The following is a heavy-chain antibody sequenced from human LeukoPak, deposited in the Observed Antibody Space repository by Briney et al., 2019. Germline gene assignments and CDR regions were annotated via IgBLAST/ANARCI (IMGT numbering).Heavy chain of an antibody. CDR2: INHSGST. CDR1: GGSFSGYY. V-gene: IGHV4-34*01. Sequence: PSETLSLTCAAYGGSFSGYYWSWIRQPPGKGLEWIGEINHSGSTNYNPSLKSRVTISVDTSKNQFSLKLSSVTAADTAVYHCARGRPPRTTPDDSSGHTFDYWGQGTLVTVSS. D-gene: IGHD3-22*01. CDR3: ARGRPPRTTPDDSSGHTFDY. J-gene: IGHJ4*02.